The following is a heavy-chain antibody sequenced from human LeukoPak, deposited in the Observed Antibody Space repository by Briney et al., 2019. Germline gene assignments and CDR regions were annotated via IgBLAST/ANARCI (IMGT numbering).Heavy chain of an antibody. CDR2: IYYSGST. CDR1: GGSISSHY. CDR3: ARALAVAGRFYFDY. J-gene: IGHJ4*02. Sequence: PSETLSLTCTVSGGSISSHYWSWIRQPPGKGLEWIGYIYYSGSTNYNPSLKSRVTISVDTSKNQFSLKLSSVTAADTAVYYCARALAVAGRFYFDYWGQGTLVTVSS. V-gene: IGHV4-59*11. D-gene: IGHD6-19*01.